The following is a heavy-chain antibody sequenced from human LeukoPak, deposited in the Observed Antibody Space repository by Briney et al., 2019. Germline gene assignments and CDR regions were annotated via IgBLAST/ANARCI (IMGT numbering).Heavy chain of an antibody. CDR2: ISYDLNNK. D-gene: IGHD3-3*01. Sequence: GRSLRLSCAASRFTFSRYAMHWVRQAPGKGLGWVAVISYDLNNKYYADSVKGRFTISRDNSKNTLYLQMNSLRAEDTAVYYCARDRTADDLWSGPVRGRFDYWGQGTLVTVSS. CDR3: ARDRTADDLWSGPVRGRFDY. V-gene: IGHV3-30-3*01. CDR1: RFTFSRYA. J-gene: IGHJ4*02.